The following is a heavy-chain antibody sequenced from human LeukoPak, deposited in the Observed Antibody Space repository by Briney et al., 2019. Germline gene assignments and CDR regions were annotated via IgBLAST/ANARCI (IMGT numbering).Heavy chain of an antibody. CDR3: AKEGVRGVKAGAAEYFQH. V-gene: IGHV3-23*01. CDR1: GFTFSSYA. Sequence: GGSLRLSCAASGFTFSSYAMSWVRQAPGKGLEWVSAISGSGGSTYYADSVKGRFTISRDNSKNTLYLQMNSLRAVDTAVYYCAKEGVRGVKAGAAEYFQHWGQGTLVTVSS. CDR2: ISGSGGST. J-gene: IGHJ1*01. D-gene: IGHD3-10*01.